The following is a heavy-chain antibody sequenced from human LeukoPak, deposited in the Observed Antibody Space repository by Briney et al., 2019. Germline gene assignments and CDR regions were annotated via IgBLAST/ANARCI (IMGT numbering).Heavy chain of an antibody. Sequence: GGSLRLSCAASGFTFSSYGTHWVRQAPGKGLEWVAVIWYDGSNKYYADSVKGRFTISRDNSKNTLYLQMNSLRAEDTAVYYCALLGGYCTNGVCLDYWGQGTLVTVSS. V-gene: IGHV3-33*01. CDR1: GFTFSSYG. J-gene: IGHJ4*02. D-gene: IGHD2-8*01. CDR2: IWYDGSNK. CDR3: ALLGGYCTNGVCLDY.